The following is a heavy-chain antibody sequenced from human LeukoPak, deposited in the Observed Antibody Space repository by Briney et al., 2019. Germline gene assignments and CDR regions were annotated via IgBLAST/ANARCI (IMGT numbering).Heavy chain of an antibody. CDR1: GGTFSSYA. J-gene: IGHJ6*03. CDR3: ARVSVAAPAYYYYMDV. V-gene: IGHV1-69*05. Sequence: ASVKVSCKASGGTFSSYAISWVRQAPGQGLEWMGGIIPISGTANYAQKLQGRVTVTTDTSTSTAYMELRSLRSDDTAVYYCARVSVAAPAYYYYMDVWGKGTTVTISS. D-gene: IGHD2-15*01. CDR2: IIPISGTA.